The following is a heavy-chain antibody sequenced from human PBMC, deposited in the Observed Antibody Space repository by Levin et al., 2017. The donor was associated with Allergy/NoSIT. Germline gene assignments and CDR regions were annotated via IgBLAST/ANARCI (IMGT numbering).Heavy chain of an antibody. CDR3: ARSDYSDYGGWFDP. D-gene: IGHD4-11*01. V-gene: IGHV4-59*01. J-gene: IGHJ5*02. Sequence: SETLSLTCTVSGGSISDYYWNWIRQPPGKGLEWIGYVYYSGSTNYNSSLKSRVTISVDTSKTQFSLKLRSVTAADTAVYYCARSDYSDYGGWFDPWGQGTLVTVSS. CDR1: GGSISDYY. CDR2: VYYSGST.